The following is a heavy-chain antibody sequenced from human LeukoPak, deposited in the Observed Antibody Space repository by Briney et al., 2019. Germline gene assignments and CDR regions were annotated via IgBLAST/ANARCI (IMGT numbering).Heavy chain of an antibody. CDR1: GFTFSNNG. CDR2: IRGGGRET. Sequence: PGGSLRLSCAASGFTFSNNGMSWVRQAPGKGLEWVATIRGGGRETYYVDSVKGRFIISRDNAKNTLYLQLNSLRAEATAVYYCVGGEPRPHRWFLLGGQGTLVTVS. CDR3: VGGEPRPHRWFLL. J-gene: IGHJ5*02. V-gene: IGHV3-7*01. D-gene: IGHD1-14*01.